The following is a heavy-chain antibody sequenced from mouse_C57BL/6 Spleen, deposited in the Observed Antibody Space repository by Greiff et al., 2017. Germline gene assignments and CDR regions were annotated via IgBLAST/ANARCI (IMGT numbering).Heavy chain of an antibody. Sequence: QVQLKESGPELVKPGASVKLSCKASGYTFTSYDINWVKQRPGQGLEWIGWIYPRDGSTKYNEKFKGKATLTVDTSSSTAYMELHSLTSEDSAVYFCARWEDYDGYYFDYWGQGTTLTVSS. V-gene: IGHV1-85*01. D-gene: IGHD2-4*01. J-gene: IGHJ2*01. CDR2: IYPRDGST. CDR3: ARWEDYDGYYFDY. CDR1: GYTFTSYD.